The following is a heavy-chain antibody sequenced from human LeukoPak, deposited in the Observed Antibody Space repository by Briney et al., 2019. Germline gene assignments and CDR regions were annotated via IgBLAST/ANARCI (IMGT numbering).Heavy chain of an antibody. D-gene: IGHD3-9*01. J-gene: IGHJ6*04. CDR2: IIPIFGTA. CDR3: ARAYYDILTGPQDYYYYGMDV. Sequence: GSSVKVSCKASGGTFGSYAISWVRQAPGQGLEWTGGIIPIFGTANYAQKFQGRVTITADESTSTAYMELSSLRSEDTAVYYCARAYYDILTGPQDYYYYGMDVWGKGTTVTVSS. CDR1: GGTFGSYA. V-gene: IGHV1-69*01.